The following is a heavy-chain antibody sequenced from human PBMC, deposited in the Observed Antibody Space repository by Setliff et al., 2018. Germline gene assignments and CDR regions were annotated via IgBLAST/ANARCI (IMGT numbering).Heavy chain of an antibody. D-gene: IGHD6-19*01. CDR1: GGSIGSYY. Sequence: SETMSLTWTLSGGSIGSYYWSWIRQPPGKGLEWIGCIYYSGSTDYNRSLKSRVTISVDTSKNQYTLKLSSVTAAETAVYYCARESYGYSSCWFFGYWGQGTLVTVSS. J-gene: IGHJ4*02. V-gene: IGHV4-59*01. CDR2: IYYSGST. CDR3: ARESYGYSSCWFFGY.